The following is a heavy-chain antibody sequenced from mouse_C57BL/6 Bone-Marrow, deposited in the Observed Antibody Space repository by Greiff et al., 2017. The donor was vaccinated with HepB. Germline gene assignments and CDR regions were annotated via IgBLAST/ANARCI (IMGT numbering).Heavy chain of an antibody. CDR3: ACYGSIYFDY. D-gene: IGHD1-1*01. Sequence: EVQLVESGAELVRPGASVKLSCTASGFNIKDDYMHWVKQRPEQGLEWIGWIDPENGDTEYAPKFQGKATITADTSSNTAYLQLSSLTSEDTAVYYCACYGSIYFDYWGQGTTLTVSS. CDR1: GFNIKDDY. CDR2: IDPENGDT. J-gene: IGHJ2*01. V-gene: IGHV14-4*01.